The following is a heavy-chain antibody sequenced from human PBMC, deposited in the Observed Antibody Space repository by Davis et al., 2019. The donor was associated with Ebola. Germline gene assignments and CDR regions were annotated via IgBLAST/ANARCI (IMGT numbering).Heavy chain of an antibody. CDR3: ARGPVVVMVYAVGGYDY. D-gene: IGHD2-8*01. CDR2: SRHRGRG. CDR1: GGSFSGYY. J-gene: IGHJ4*02. Sequence: SETLSLTCDVYGGSFSGYYWSWLLPPPCKGLEWIWESRHRGRGNDNPSLRSRVTISIDTSTNQFSLKLTAVTAADTAVYYGARGPVVVMVYAVGGYDYWGQGILATVS. V-gene: IGHV4-34*01.